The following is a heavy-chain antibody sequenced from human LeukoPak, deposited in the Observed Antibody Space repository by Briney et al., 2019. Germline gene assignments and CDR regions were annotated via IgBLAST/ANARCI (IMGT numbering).Heavy chain of an antibody. D-gene: IGHD3-10*01. CDR1: GDSISTYY. V-gene: IGHV4-59*08. CDR2: IYYSGRT. J-gene: IGHJ4*02. Sequence: PSETLSLTCTVSGDSISTYYWTWIRQPPGKGLEWLGYIYYSGRTNYNPSLKSRVTISVDTSKNQFSLKLSSVTAADTAVYYCARLSYGSGSYYNGLFDYWGQGTLVTVSS. CDR3: ARLSYGSGSYYNGLFDY.